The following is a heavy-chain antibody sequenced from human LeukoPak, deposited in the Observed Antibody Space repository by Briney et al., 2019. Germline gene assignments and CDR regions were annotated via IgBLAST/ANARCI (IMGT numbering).Heavy chain of an antibody. V-gene: IGHV3-48*04. CDR1: GFTFNTYS. Sequence: GGSLRLSCAASGFTFNTYSMNWVRQAPGKGLEWVSFISRVISTVYYADSVKGRFTISRDNAKNSLFLQMNSLRAEDTAVYYCARHLGDRDFNFDNWGQGTLVTVSS. D-gene: IGHD5-24*01. CDR2: ISRVISTV. J-gene: IGHJ4*02. CDR3: ARHLGDRDFNFDN.